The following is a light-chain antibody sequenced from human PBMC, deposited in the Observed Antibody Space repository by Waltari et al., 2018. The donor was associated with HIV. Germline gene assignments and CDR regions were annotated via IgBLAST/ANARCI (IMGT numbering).Light chain of an antibody. J-gene: IGLJ3*02. V-gene: IGLV2-11*01. CDR2: DVT. CDR3: CAYAGSYTL. CDR1: SSGFGGYNY. Sequence: QSALTQPRSVSGSPGQSVTISCTGTSSGFGGYNYVPWSQQHPNKAPKPMIYDVTKRPSGVPDRFSGSKSGNTASLTISGLQADDEADYYCCAYAGSYTLFGGGTKVTVL.